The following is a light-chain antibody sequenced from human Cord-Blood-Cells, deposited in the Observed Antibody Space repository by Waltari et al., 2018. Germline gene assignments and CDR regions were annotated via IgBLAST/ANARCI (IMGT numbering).Light chain of an antibody. J-gene: IGLJ2*01. CDR2: EVS. Sequence: QSALTHPASVSGSPGQSITISCTGTSSYVGGYNSVSWYQQHPGKAPKLMIYEVSNRPSGVSNRFSGSKSGNTASLTISGLQAEDEADYYCSSYTSSRVFGGGTKLTVL. CDR3: SSYTSSRV. CDR1: SSYVGGYNS. V-gene: IGLV2-14*01.